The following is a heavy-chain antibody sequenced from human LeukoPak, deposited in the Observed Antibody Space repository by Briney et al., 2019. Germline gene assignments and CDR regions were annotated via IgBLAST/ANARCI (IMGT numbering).Heavy chain of an antibody. V-gene: IGHV3-23*01. J-gene: IGHJ4*02. D-gene: IGHD3-10*01. CDR1: GFTFSNYA. CDR2: ISGSGNLT. Sequence: PGGSLRLSCAASGFTFSNYAMTWVRQAPGKGLEWVSTISGSGNLTYFADSVKGRFTISRDNSKNTLYLQMNSLRAEDTALYYCSKDAASGTYGTFDYWGQGTLVIVSS. CDR3: SKDAASGTYGTFDY.